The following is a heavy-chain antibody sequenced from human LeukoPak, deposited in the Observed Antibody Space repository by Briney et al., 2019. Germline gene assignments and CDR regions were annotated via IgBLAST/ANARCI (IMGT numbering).Heavy chain of an antibody. D-gene: IGHD3-10*01. CDR3: AKDKSGFFDS. J-gene: IGHJ4*02. V-gene: IGHV3-23*01. Sequence: GGSLRLSCAASGFSFSIYGMSWVRQAPGKGLEWVSAISANGVNTYYADSVKGRFTISRDNSKNTLYLQMNSLRAEDAAIFYCAKDKSGFFDSWGQGTLVTVSS. CDR2: ISANGVNT. CDR1: GFSFSIYG.